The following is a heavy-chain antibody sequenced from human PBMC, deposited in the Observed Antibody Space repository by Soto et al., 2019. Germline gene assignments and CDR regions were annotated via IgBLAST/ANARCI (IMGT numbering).Heavy chain of an antibody. CDR1: GFIFSTNS. Sequence: PGGSLRLSCAASGFIFSTNSMNWVRQAPGKGLEWVSSISSSSSYIYYADSVKGRFTVSRDNAKNSLFLQMNSLRAEDTAVYYCARRLAKVGRHYDWFDSWGPGTRVTVPS. D-gene: IGHD4-17*01. CDR3: ARRLAKVGRHYDWFDS. J-gene: IGHJ5*01. V-gene: IGHV3-21*01. CDR2: ISSSSSYI.